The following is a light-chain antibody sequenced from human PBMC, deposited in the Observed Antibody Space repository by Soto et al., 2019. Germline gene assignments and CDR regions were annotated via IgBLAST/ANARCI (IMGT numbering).Light chain of an antibody. J-gene: IGLJ3*02. CDR2: GVN. CDR3: SSYTISSTLVV. V-gene: IGLV2-14*01. CDR1: SSDIGYYNY. Sequence: QSALTQPASVSGSPGQWITISCTGTSSDIGYYNYVSWYRQDPGKAPKLIIYGVNNRPSGVSDRFSGSKSGNTASLIISGLQAEDEADYYCSSYTISSTLVVFGGGTKVTVL.